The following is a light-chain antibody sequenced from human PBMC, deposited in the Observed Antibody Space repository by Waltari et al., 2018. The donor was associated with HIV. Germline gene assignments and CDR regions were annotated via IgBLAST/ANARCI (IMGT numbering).Light chain of an antibody. Sequence: AIQLTQSPSSLSASVGDRVTITCRASQGIGSALVWYQQKPGKSPKLLIYDASSLESGVPSTFSGNGSGTDFTLTISSLQPEDFATYYCQQFSRYPITFGQGTRLEIE. J-gene: IGKJ5*01. V-gene: IGKV1-13*02. CDR3: QQFSRYPIT. CDR2: DAS. CDR1: QGIGSA.